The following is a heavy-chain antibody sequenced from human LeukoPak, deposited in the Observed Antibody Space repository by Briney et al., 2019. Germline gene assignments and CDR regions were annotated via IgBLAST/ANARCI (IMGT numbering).Heavy chain of an antibody. CDR3: VKDACAGNCFSRMDY. Sequence: PGRSLRLPCAASGFTFDDYAMHWVLQPPGGGLEWVPGISWNSGRITYADSVKGRFTISRDNAKNSLYLQMNSLTFEDTALYYCVKDACAGNCFSRMDYWGQGTMVTVSS. J-gene: IGHJ4*03. CDR1: GFTFDDYA. D-gene: IGHD2-15*01. V-gene: IGHV3-9*01. CDR2: ISWNSGRI.